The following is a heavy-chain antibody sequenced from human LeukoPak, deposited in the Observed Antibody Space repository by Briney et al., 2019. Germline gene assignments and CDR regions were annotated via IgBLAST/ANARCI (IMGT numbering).Heavy chain of an antibody. V-gene: IGHV4-59*01. CDR3: ARDYYGSGSYWFDP. D-gene: IGHD3-10*01. J-gene: IGHJ5*02. CDR1: GGSISSYY. CDR2: IYYSGST. Sequence: SETLSLTCTVSGGSISSYYWSWIRQPPGKGLEWIGYIYYSGSTNYNPSLKSRVTISVDTSKNQFSLKLSSVTAADTAVYYCARDYYGSGSYWFDPWGQGTLVTVSS.